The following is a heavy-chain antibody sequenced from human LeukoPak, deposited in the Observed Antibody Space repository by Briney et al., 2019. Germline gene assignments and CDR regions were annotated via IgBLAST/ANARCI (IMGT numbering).Heavy chain of an antibody. J-gene: IGHJ5*02. Sequence: ESGATLVKPTQPLTPTCTFSGFALSTSGVGGGWNRQPQVKALEWLALIYWNDDKRYSPSLKSRLTITKDTSKNQVVLTMTNMDPVDTATYYCAHRFYGDYPFDPWGQGTLVTVSS. V-gene: IGHV2-5*01. CDR1: GFALSTSGVG. CDR2: IYWNDDK. CDR3: AHRFYGDYPFDP. D-gene: IGHD4-17*01.